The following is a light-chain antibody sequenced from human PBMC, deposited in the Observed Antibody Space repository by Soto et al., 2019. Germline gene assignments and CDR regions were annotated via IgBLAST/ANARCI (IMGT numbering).Light chain of an antibody. V-gene: IGLV1-44*01. CDR2: SNN. CDR1: SSNLGSNT. Sequence: QSVLTQPPSASGTPGQRVTSSCSGSSSNLGSNTVNWYQQLPGTAPKLLIYSNNQRPSGVPDRFSGSKSGTSASLAISGLQSEDEADYYCAAWDDSLNGWVVGGGTKLTVL. CDR3: AAWDDSLNGWV. J-gene: IGLJ3*02.